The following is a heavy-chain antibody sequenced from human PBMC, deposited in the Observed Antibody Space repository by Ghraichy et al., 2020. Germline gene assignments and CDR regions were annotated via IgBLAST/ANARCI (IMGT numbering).Heavy chain of an antibody. CDR2: IYPGDSDT. CDR3: ARELWRHYVNSGFYGDAFDS. J-gene: IGHJ3*02. CDR1: GYSFTRYW. D-gene: IGHD3-22*01. V-gene: IGHV5-51*01. Sequence: GESLNISCKGSGYSFTRYWIGWVRQMPGKGLEWMGIIYPGDSDTRYSPSFQGQVTISADKSISTAYLQWSSLKASDTAMFYCARELWRHYVNSGFYGDAFDSWGQGTMGAVS.